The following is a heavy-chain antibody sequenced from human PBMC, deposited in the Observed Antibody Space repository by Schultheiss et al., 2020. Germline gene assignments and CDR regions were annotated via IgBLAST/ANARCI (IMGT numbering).Heavy chain of an antibody. D-gene: IGHD3-9*01. CDR3: ARVQYDILTRPRGMDV. V-gene: IGHV3-9*01. J-gene: IGHJ6*02. CDR1: GFTFDDYA. Sequence: GGSLRLSCAASGFTFDDYAMHWVRQAPGKGLEWVSGISWNSGSIGYADSVKGRFTISRDNAKNSLYLQMNSLRAEDTALYYCARVQYDILTRPRGMDVWGQGTTVTVSS. CDR2: ISWNSGSI.